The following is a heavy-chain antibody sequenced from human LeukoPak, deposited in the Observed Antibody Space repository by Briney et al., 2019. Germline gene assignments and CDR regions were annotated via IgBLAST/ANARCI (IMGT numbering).Heavy chain of an antibody. CDR1: GGSFSSYY. D-gene: IGHD3-10*01. CDR3: ARQHGSGSYYNWRGKYYFDY. Sequence: SETLSLTCAVYGGSFSSYYWGWIRQPPGKGLEWIGSIYYSGSTYYNPSLKSRVTISVDTSKNQFSLKLSSVTAADTAVYYCARQHGSGSYYNWRGKYYFDYWGQGTLVTVSS. J-gene: IGHJ4*02. CDR2: IYYSGST. V-gene: IGHV4-39*01.